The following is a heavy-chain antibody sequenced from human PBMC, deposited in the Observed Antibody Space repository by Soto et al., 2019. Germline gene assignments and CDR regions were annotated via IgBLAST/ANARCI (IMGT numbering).Heavy chain of an antibody. Sequence: RLTCAASGFTFSSYAMHWVRQAPGKGLEWVAVISYDGSNKYYADSVKGRFTISRDNSKNTLYLQMNSLRAEDTAVYYCASMSAAGTSAPAEIDYWGQGTLVTVSS. CDR2: ISYDGSNK. D-gene: IGHD6-13*01. CDR3: ASMSAAGTSAPAEIDY. CDR1: GFTFSSYA. V-gene: IGHV3-30-3*01. J-gene: IGHJ4*02.